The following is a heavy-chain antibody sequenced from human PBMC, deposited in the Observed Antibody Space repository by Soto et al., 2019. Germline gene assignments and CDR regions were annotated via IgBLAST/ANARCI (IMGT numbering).Heavy chain of an antibody. CDR2: IGTAGDT. CDR3: ASRPGVFGPPDMFPLDY. D-gene: IGHD3-10*02. J-gene: IGHJ4*01. V-gene: IGHV3-13*01. CDR1: GFTFSSYD. Sequence: PGGSLRLSCAASGFTFSSYDMHWVRQATGKGLEWVSAIGTAGDTYYPGSVKGRFTISRENAKNSLYLQMNSLRAGDTAVYYCASRPGVFGPPDMFPLDYWGHGTLVTVSS.